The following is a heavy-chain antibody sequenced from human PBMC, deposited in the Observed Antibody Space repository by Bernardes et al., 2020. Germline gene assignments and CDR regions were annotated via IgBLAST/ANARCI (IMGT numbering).Heavy chain of an antibody. CDR3: AREGYDFWSGTGNTDAFDI. V-gene: IGHV4-61*01. Sequence: SETLSLTCTVSGGSVSSGSYYWSWIRQPPGKGLEWIGYIYYSGSTNYNPSLKSRVTISVDTSKNQFSLKLSSVTAADTAVYYCAREGYDFWSGTGNTDAFDIWGQGTMVTVSS. CDR1: GGSVSSGSYY. CDR2: IYYSGST. J-gene: IGHJ3*02. D-gene: IGHD3-3*01.